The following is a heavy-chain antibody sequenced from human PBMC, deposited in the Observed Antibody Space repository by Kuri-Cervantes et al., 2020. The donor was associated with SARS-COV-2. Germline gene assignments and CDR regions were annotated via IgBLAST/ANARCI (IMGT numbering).Heavy chain of an antibody. CDR1: GGSVSSGNYY. V-gene: IGHV4-61*01. D-gene: IGHD4-17*01. J-gene: IGHJ4*02. Sequence: GSLRLSCTVSGGSVSSGNYYWTWIRQPPGKGLEWIAYIHYSGRTNHNPSLKSRVTISVDMSKNQFSLKLSSVTAADTAVYFCAGDVPVYGALDFWGQGTLVTVSS. CDR2: IHYSGRT. CDR3: AGDVPVYGALDF.